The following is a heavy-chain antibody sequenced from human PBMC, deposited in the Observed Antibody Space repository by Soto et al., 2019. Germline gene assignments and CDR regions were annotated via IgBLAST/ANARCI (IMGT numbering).Heavy chain of an antibody. V-gene: IGHV3-30*18. CDR2: ISYDGSNK. Sequence: GGSLRLSCAASGFTFSSYGMHWVRQAPGKGLEWVAVISYDGSNKYYADSVKGRFTISRDNSKNTLYLQMNSLRAEDTAVYYCAKDAWSYVEYFDYWGQGTLVTVSS. J-gene: IGHJ4*02. CDR1: GFTFSSYG. D-gene: IGHD1-26*01. CDR3: AKDAWSYVEYFDY.